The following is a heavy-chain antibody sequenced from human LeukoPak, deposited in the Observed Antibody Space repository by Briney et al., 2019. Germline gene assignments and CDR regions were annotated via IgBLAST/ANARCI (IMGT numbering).Heavy chain of an antibody. J-gene: IGHJ4*02. D-gene: IGHD3-10*01. Sequence: GGSLRLSCAASGFTVTDYYMNWVRQAPGKGLEWVSYISSSSSTIYYADSVKGRFTISRDNAKNSLYLQMNSLRAEDTAVYYCAREVLHDYWGQGTLVTVSS. CDR1: GFTVTDYY. CDR3: AREVLHDY. CDR2: ISSSSSTI. V-gene: IGHV3-48*01.